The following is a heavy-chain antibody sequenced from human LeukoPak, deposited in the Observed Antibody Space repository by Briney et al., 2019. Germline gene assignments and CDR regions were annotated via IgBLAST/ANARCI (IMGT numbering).Heavy chain of an antibody. CDR2: INHSGST. Sequence: KASETLSLTCAVYGGSFSGYYWSWIRQPPGKGLEWIGEINHSGSTNYNPSLKSRVTISVDTPKNQFSLKLSSVTAADTAVYYCARVKHDYGDYEPFDYWGQGTLVTVSS. D-gene: IGHD4-17*01. J-gene: IGHJ4*02. CDR1: GGSFSGYY. CDR3: ARVKHDYGDYEPFDY. V-gene: IGHV4-34*01.